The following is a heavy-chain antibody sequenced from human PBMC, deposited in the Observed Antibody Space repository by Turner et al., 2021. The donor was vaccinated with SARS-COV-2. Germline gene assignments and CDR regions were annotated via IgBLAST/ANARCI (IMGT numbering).Heavy chain of an antibody. D-gene: IGHD1-26*01. CDR1: GYIFTNYY. J-gene: IGHJ4*02. CDR3: ARGDVVGADFDF. CDR2: IKGRGDVT. V-gene: IGHV1-46*03. Sequence: QVQLLQSGADVKKPGASVKVSCTASGYIFTNYYMHWVRQAPGQGLEWMGIIKGRGDVTGYAEKFQGRVTMTTDTSTRTVYMKMKSLRSDDTAVYFCARGDVVGADFDFWGQGTLVTVSP.